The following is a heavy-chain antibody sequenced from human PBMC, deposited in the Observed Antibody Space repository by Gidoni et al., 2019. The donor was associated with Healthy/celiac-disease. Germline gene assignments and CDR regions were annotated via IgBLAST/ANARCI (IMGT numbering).Heavy chain of an antibody. J-gene: IGHJ4*02. V-gene: IGHV4-34*01. Sequence: QVQLQQWGAGLLKPSETLSLTCAVYGGSFSGYYWSWIRQPPGKGLEWIGEINHSRSTNYNPSLKSRVTISVDTSKNQFSLKLSSVTAADTAVYYCARYEEGTLDYWGQGTLVTVSS. CDR3: ARYEEGTLDY. CDR2: INHSRST. CDR1: GGSFSGYY. D-gene: IGHD3-3*01.